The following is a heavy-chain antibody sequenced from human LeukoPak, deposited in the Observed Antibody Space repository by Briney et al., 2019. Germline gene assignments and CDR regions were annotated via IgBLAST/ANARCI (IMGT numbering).Heavy chain of an antibody. Sequence: GGSLRLSCAASGFTVSSNYMSWVRQAPGKGLEWVSVIYSGGSTYYADSVKGRFTISRDNSKNTLYLQMNSLRAEDTAVYYCAKGVGAKPVGGWFDPWGQGTLVTVSS. V-gene: IGHV3-53*01. CDR2: IYSGGST. CDR3: AKGVGAKPVGGWFDP. J-gene: IGHJ5*02. D-gene: IGHD3-10*01. CDR1: GFTVSSNY.